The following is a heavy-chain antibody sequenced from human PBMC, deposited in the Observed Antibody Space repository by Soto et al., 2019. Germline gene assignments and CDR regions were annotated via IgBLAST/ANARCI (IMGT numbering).Heavy chain of an antibody. CDR1: GFTFSNAW. D-gene: IGHD3-3*01. V-gene: IGHV3-15*07. Sequence: GGSLRLSCAASGFTFSNAWMNWVRQAPGKELEWVGRIKSKTDGGTTDYAAPVKGRLTISRDVSKNTLYLQMNSLKTEDTAVYYCTTEGFLEWSYYYYGMDVWGQGTTVTVSS. J-gene: IGHJ6*02. CDR3: TTEGFLEWSYYYYGMDV. CDR2: IKSKTDGGTT.